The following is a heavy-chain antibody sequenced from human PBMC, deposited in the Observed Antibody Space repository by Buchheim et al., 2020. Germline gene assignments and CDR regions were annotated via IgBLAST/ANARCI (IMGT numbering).Heavy chain of an antibody. J-gene: IGHJ4*02. D-gene: IGHD6-19*01. CDR1: GFSLTTYG. CDR2: INGDAT. CDR3: GKESLSRGWYTIEH. Sequence: DVQLVESGGGLVQPAGSLRLSCAASGFSLTTYGMSWVRQAPGKGLEWVSAINGDATYYADSVKGRFTTSIDRSKNTVYLQVNRLRADDTAVYYCGKESLSRGWYTIEHWGQGTL. V-gene: IGHV3-23*04.